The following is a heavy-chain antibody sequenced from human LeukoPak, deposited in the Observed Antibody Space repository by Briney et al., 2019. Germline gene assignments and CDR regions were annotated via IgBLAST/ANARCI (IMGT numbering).Heavy chain of an antibody. CDR2: IYYTGST. V-gene: IGHV4-31*03. Sequence: PSETLSLTCTVSGGSISSGGYYWSWIRQHPGKGLEWIGYIYYTGSTYYNPSLTSRVTISVDTSKNQFSLRLSSVTAADTAVYYCATVEIAGTTWLDYWGQGTLVTVSS. CDR3: ATVEIAGTTWLDY. CDR1: GGSISSGGYY. D-gene: IGHD1-7*01. J-gene: IGHJ4*01.